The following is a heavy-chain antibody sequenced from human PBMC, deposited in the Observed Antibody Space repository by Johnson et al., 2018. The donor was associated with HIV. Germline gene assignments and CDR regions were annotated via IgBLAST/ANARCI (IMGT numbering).Heavy chain of an antibody. V-gene: IGHV3-30*19. CDR2: ISYDGSNK. D-gene: IGHD1-26*01. J-gene: IGHJ3*02. Sequence: VQLVESGGGLVQPGGSLRLSCAASGFTFSSYAMSWVRQAPGKGLEWVAVISYDGSNKYYADSVKGRFTISRDNAKNSLYLQMNSLRAEDTALYYCAKGVGATTNDAFDIWGQGTMVTVSS. CDR3: AKGVGATTNDAFDI. CDR1: GFTFSSYA.